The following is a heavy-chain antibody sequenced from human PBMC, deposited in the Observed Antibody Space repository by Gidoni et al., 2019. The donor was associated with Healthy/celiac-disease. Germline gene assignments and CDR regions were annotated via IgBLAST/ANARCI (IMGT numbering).Heavy chain of an antibody. V-gene: IGHV3-53*01. Sequence: EVQRVESGGGLIEPGGSLGLSCAASGFTVSSNYMSWVRQAPGKGREWGSVIYSGGSTYYADSVKGRFTISRDNSKNTLYLQMNSLRAEDTAVYYCMIVERGQPYWGQGTLVTVSS. D-gene: IGHD1-1*01. CDR1: GFTVSSNY. J-gene: IGHJ4*02. CDR2: IYSGGST. CDR3: MIVERGQPY.